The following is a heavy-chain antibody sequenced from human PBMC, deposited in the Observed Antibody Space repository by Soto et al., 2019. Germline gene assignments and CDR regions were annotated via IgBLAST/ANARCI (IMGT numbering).Heavy chain of an antibody. D-gene: IGHD4-17*01. Sequence: GESLKISCKATGYSFTNYWIGWVRQMPGKGLEWMGIIYPGDSDTRYSPSFQGQVTISADKSISTAYLQWSSLKASDTAMYYCAISRCNDHGDGCYVMDVWGQGTTVTVS. CDR1: GYSFTNYW. CDR2: IYPGDSDT. CDR3: AISRCNDHGDGCYVMDV. J-gene: IGHJ6*02. V-gene: IGHV5-51*01.